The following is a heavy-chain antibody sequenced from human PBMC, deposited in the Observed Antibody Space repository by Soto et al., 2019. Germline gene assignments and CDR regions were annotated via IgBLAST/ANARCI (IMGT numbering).Heavy chain of an antibody. CDR3: AREFGNPYCSGGSCYNWFDP. J-gene: IGHJ5*02. CDR1: GGTFSSYT. D-gene: IGHD2-15*01. Sequence: GASVKVSCKGSGGTFSSYTISWVRQAPGKGLEWMGGIIPIFGTANYAQKFQGRVTITADESTSTAYMELSSLRSEDTAVYYCAREFGNPYCSGGSCYNWFDPWGQGTLVTVSS. V-gene: IGHV1-69*13. CDR2: IIPIFGTA.